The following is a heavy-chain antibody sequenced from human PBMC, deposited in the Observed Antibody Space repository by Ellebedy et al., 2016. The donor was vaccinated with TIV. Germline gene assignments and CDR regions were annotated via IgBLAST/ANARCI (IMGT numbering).Heavy chain of an antibody. D-gene: IGHD1-1*01. CDR2: ISSSSSTM. V-gene: IGHV3-48*02. CDR1: GFTFSSYS. Sequence: PGGSLRLSCAASGFTFSSYSLNWVRPAPVKGLEWVSYISSSSSTMYYADSVKGRFTISRDNDKSALFLQMNSLRDEDTAVYYCARVGVLERRGAFDIWGQGTMVTVSS. CDR3: ARVGVLERRGAFDI. J-gene: IGHJ3*02.